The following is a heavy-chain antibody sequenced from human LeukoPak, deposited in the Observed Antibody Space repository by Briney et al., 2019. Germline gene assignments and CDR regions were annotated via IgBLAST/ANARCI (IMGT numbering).Heavy chain of an antibody. D-gene: IGHD2-2*02. Sequence: GGSLRLSCAPSGLTFSSYAMRWVRQAPGGGLEWVSGFSGGGGSPDYADSVKGRFTISRDNSKNTLCLQMNSLRAEDTAIYYCAKGKVVPATIYDYWGQGTLVTVSS. J-gene: IGHJ4*02. V-gene: IGHV3-23*01. CDR2: FSGGGGSP. CDR1: GLTFSSYA. CDR3: AKGKVVPATIYDY.